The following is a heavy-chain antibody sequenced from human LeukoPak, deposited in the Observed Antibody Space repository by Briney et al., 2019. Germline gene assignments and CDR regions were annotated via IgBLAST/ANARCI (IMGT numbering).Heavy chain of an antibody. D-gene: IGHD3-3*01. Sequence: GGSLRLSCAASGFTFSSYAMHWVRQAPGKGPEWVAVISYDGSNKYYADSVKGRFTISRDSSKNTLYLQMNSLRAEDTAVYYCARDLEGWAGYWGQGTLVTVSS. CDR3: ARDLEGWAGY. CDR2: ISYDGSNK. CDR1: GFTFSSYA. J-gene: IGHJ4*02. V-gene: IGHV3-30-3*01.